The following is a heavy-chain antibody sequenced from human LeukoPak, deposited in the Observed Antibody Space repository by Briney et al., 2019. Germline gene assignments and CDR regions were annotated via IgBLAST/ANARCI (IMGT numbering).Heavy chain of an antibody. CDR3: ARAPTPIIAVAGSFDY. CDR1: GDSVSNNSAA. V-gene: IGHV6-1*01. Sequence: SQTLSLTCAISGDSVSNNSAAWNWPRESPSRGLVWLGRTYYRSKWYNDYAVSVKSRITINPDTSKNPFSLQVNSVTPEDTAVYYCARAPTPIIAVAGSFDYWGQGTLVTVSS. J-gene: IGHJ4*02. D-gene: IGHD6-19*01. CDR2: TYYRSKWYN.